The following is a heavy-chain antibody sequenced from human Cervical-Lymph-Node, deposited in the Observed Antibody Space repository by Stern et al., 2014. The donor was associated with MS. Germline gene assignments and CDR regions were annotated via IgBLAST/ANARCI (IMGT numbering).Heavy chain of an antibody. D-gene: IGHD6-13*01. V-gene: IGHV4-59*01. CDR1: GGSISSYY. CDR3: ARGFSSSWYGGRFFNY. J-gene: IGHJ4*02. Sequence: QVQLVESGPGLVKPSETLSLTCTVSGGSISSYYWSWIRQAPGKGLEWIAYIYYSGPTDYNPSLQGRVTVSVDTSKNQVSLRLSSVTAADTAVYYCARGFSSSWYGGRFFNYWGQGTLVTVSS. CDR2: IYYSGPT.